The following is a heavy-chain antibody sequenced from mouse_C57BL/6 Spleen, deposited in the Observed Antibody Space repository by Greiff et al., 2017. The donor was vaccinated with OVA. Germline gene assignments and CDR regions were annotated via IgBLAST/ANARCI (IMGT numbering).Heavy chain of an antibody. CDR3: ARNWDVGYFDY. J-gene: IGHJ2*01. CDR2: IYPGGGYT. Sequence: QVQLQQSGAEMVRPGTSVKMSCKASGYTFTNYWIGWAKQRPGHGLEWIGDIYPGGGYTNYNEKFKGKATLTADKSSSTAYMQFSSLTSEDSAIYDCARNWDVGYFDYWGQGTTLTVSS. D-gene: IGHD4-1*01. CDR1: GYTFTNYW. V-gene: IGHV1-63*01.